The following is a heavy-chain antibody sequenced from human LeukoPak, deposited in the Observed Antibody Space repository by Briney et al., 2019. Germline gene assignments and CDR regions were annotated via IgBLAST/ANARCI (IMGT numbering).Heavy chain of an antibody. Sequence: GGSLRLSCAASGFTFSSYAMSWVRQAPGKGLEWVSAISGSGGSTYYADSVRGRFTISRDNSRNTLYLQMNSLRAEDTAVYYCAKVSSYGLTIDYWGQGTLVTVSS. J-gene: IGHJ4*02. CDR3: AKVSSYGLTIDY. D-gene: IGHD5-18*01. CDR2: ISGSGGST. CDR1: GFTFSSYA. V-gene: IGHV3-23*01.